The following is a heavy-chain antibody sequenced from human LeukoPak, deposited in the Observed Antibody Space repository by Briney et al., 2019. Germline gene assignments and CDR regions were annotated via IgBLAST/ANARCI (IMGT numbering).Heavy chain of an antibody. CDR3: ARDLTGSYYNYMDV. D-gene: IGHD3-10*01. CDR2: TKQDGNDK. J-gene: IGHJ6*03. CDR1: GFTFSSYW. Sequence: PGGSLRLSCAASGFTFSSYWMSWVRQAPGKGLEWVATTKQDGNDKYYVDSVKGRFTISRDNAKNSLYLQMNSLRPEDTAVYYCARDLTGSYYNYMDVWGKGTAVTVSS. V-gene: IGHV3-7*01.